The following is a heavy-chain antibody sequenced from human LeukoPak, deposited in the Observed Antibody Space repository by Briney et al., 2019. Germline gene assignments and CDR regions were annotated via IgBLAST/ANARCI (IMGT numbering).Heavy chain of an antibody. CDR1: GYTFASYG. J-gene: IGHJ6*02. V-gene: IGHV1-18*01. CDR2: ISAYNGNT. D-gene: IGHD6-13*01. Sequence: ASVKVSCKASGYTFASYGISWVRQAPGQGLEWMGWISAYNGNTNYAQKLQGRVTMTTDTSTSTAYMELRSLRSDDTAVYYCARRRSSSWYGNYYYYYGMDVWGQGTTVTVSS. CDR3: ARRRSSSWYGNYYYYYGMDV.